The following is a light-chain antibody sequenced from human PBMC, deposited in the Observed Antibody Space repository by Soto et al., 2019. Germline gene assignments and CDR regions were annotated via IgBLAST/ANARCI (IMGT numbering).Light chain of an antibody. V-gene: IGKV3D-15*01. CDR1: QSVGRN. CDR3: QQYHTWPIT. CDR2: GAS. Sequence: EIVMTQSPASLSVSPGERASLSCRASQSVGRNLAWYQQKPGQAPRLLIFGASSRATGIPARFSGSGSGTEFTLTISSLQSEDCAIYYCQQYHTWPITFGGGTKVDIK. J-gene: IGKJ4*01.